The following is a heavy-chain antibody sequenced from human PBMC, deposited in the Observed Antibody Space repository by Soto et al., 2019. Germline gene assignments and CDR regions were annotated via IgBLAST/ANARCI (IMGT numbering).Heavy chain of an antibody. J-gene: IGHJ6*03. CDR3: CSCSSTSSASYYSYYMDV. Sequence: PGGSLRLSCAASGFTVSSNYMSWVRQAPGKGLEWVSVIYSGGSTYYADSVKGRFTISRDNSKNTLYLQMNSLRAEDTAVYYCCSCSSTSSASYYSYYMDVWGKGTTVSVSS. D-gene: IGHD2-2*01. CDR2: IYSGGST. V-gene: IGHV3-66*01. CDR1: GFTVSSNY.